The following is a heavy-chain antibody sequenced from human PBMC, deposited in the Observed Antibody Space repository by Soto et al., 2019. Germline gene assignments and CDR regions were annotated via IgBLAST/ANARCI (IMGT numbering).Heavy chain of an antibody. CDR2: IKHSGST. CDR3: ARDSLGIAVLGTGRSKNNWFDP. Sequence: QVQLQQWGAGLLKPSETLSLTCAVYGGSFSGSYWSWIRQPPGKGLEWIGEIKHSGSTNYNPSLKSRVTIAIDTSKHHFSLQLSSVTAADTAIYYCARDSLGIAVLGTGRSKNNWFDPWGQGTLVTVSS. J-gene: IGHJ5*02. CDR1: GGSFSGSY. D-gene: IGHD6-19*01. V-gene: IGHV4-34*01.